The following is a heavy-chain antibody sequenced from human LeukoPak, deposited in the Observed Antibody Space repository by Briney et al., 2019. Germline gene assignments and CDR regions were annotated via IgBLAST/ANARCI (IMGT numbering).Heavy chain of an antibody. CDR2: ISSSSSYI. J-gene: IGHJ4*02. V-gene: IGHV3-21*01. D-gene: IGHD3-10*01. CDR1: GFTFSSYS. Sequence: GGSLRLSCAVSGFTFSSYSMNWVRQAPGKGLEWVSSISSSSSYIYYADSVKGRFTISRDNAKNSLYLQMNSLRAEDTAVYYCARNTGRYYGSGSYESAFDYWGQGTLVTVSS. CDR3: ARNTGRYYGSGSYESAFDY.